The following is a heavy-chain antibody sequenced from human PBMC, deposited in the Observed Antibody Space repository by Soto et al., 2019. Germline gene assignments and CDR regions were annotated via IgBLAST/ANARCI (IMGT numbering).Heavy chain of an antibody. J-gene: IGHJ5*02. Sequence: QVPLVQSGAEVKKPGSSVTVSCKASGGTFSSYAIHWVRQAPGQGLEWMGGIIPMYGPAKYAQRFQGRVTITADESTTPVYMELTSLPSQDTAVYYCARVTSMVRGVIDNGFDPWGHGTLVTVSS. D-gene: IGHD3-10*01. CDR2: IIPMYGPA. CDR3: ARVTSMVRGVIDNGFDP. V-gene: IGHV1-69*01. CDR1: GGTFSSYA.